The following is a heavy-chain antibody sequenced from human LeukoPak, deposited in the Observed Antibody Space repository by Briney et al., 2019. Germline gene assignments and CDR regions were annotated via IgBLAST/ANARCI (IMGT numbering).Heavy chain of an antibody. Sequence: GGSLRLSCAASGFTFSSYSMNWVRQAPGKGLEWVSYISSSSSTIYYADSVKGRFTISRDNAKNSLYLQMNSLRDEDTAVYYCARGPYSGYSSRSAVGAFDIWGQGTMVTVSS. V-gene: IGHV3-48*02. CDR1: GFTFSSYS. CDR2: ISSSSSTI. CDR3: ARGPYSGYSSRSAVGAFDI. J-gene: IGHJ3*02. D-gene: IGHD6-13*01.